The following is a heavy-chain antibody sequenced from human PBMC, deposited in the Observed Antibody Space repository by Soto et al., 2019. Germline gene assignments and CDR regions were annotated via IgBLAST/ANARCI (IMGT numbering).Heavy chain of an antibody. D-gene: IGHD3-16*02. V-gene: IGHV3-7*01. CDR1: GFTFSSYW. CDR2: MNQDGSEK. J-gene: IGHJ4*02. CDR3: ARGYRTFD. Sequence: EVHLVESGGGLVQPGGSLRLSCTASGFTFSSYWMSWVRQTPGKGLEWVANMNQDGSEKYYVDSVKGRFAISRDNAKSSLYLQMNSLRAEDTADYYCARGYRTFDWGQGTLVTVSS.